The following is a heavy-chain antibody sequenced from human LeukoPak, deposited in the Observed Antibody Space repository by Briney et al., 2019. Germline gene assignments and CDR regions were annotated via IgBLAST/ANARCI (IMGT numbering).Heavy chain of an antibody. J-gene: IGHJ4*02. Sequence: PGGSLRLSCAASGFTFISYWMHWVRQAPGKGLVWVSRINGDGSSTTYADSAKGRFTISRDNAKNALFLQMNSLRAEDTAVYYCVREGYMAGATEFDYWGQGTLVTVSS. V-gene: IGHV3-74*01. CDR3: VREGYMAGATEFDY. D-gene: IGHD1-26*01. CDR2: INGDGSST. CDR1: GFTFISYW.